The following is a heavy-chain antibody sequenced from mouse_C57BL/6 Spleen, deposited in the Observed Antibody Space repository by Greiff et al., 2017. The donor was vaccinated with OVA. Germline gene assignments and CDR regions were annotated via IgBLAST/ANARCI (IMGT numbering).Heavy chain of an antibody. CDR2: IWSGGST. CDR1: GFSLTSYG. J-gene: IGHJ4*01. V-gene: IGHV2-2*01. CDR3: ARTDYYYGSRKDYAMDY. Sequence: VKLVESGPGLVQPSQSLSITCTVSGFSLTSYGVHWVRQSPGKGLEWLGVIWSGGSTDYNAAFISRLSISKDNSKSQVFFKMNSLQADDTAIYYCARTDYYYGSRKDYAMDYWGQGTSVTVSS. D-gene: IGHD1-1*01.